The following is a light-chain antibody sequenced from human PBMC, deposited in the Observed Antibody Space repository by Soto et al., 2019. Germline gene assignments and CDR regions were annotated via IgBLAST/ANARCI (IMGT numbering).Light chain of an antibody. Sequence: AIKMTQSPRSLSSSAGDRVTISCRASQGIRSDLVWYQQKPGKAPKLLIYEASSRKSRVPSSFSGSGADTEFTLTISSLQHENFVSYCWLQDSNYPFTFGPGTKVHIK. CDR3: LQDSNYPFT. J-gene: IGKJ3*01. CDR1: QGIRSD. V-gene: IGKV1-6*01. CDR2: EAS.